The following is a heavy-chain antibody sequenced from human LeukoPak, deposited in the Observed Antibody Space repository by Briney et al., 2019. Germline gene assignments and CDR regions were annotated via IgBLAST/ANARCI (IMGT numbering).Heavy chain of an antibody. Sequence: SETLSLTCTVSGVSINSYYWSWIRQPPGKGLEWIGYIFYSGSTSYNPSLQSRVTISVDTSKNQFSLKLTSVTAADTAVYYCARHRSAYADFDSWGQGTLVTVSS. CDR2: IFYSGST. CDR1: GVSINSYY. V-gene: IGHV4-59*08. CDR3: ARHRSAYADFDS. J-gene: IGHJ4*02. D-gene: IGHD2-2*01.